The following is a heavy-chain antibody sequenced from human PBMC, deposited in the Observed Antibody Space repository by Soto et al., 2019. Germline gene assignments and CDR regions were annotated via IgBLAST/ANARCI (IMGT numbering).Heavy chain of an antibody. J-gene: IGHJ4*02. D-gene: IGHD3-22*01. V-gene: IGHV3-49*03. CDR3: TRIVVVIHPHFAG. Sequence: PGGSLRLSCTASGFTFGDHAMTWFRQAPGKGLEWVGFIRSKAYVCTTEYPATVKGRFTISIDDSKSIAYLQMNSLKTEGTAVCYCTRIVVVIHPHFAGGGQGTLV. CDR1: GFTFGDHA. CDR2: IRSKAYVCTT.